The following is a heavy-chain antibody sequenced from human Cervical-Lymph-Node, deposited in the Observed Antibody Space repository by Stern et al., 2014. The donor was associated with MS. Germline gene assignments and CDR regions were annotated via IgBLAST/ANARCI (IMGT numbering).Heavy chain of an antibody. V-gene: IGHV4-59*01. CDR1: GGSISSYY. D-gene: IGHD2-15*01. J-gene: IGHJ2*01. CDR3: ARENCSGDTCYSNWYFDL. Sequence: DQLVESGPGLVKPSETLFLTCTVSGGSISSYYWYWIRQPLGKGLEWIGYIYDSGSTNYNPSLKSRVTISVDRSKNQFSLKLSSVTAADTAVYYCARENCSGDTCYSNWYFDLWGRGTLVTVSS. CDR2: IYDSGST.